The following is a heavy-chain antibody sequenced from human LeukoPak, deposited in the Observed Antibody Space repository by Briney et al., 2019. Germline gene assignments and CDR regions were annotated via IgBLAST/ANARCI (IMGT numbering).Heavy chain of an antibody. D-gene: IGHD5-24*01. CDR2: ISPYDGNT. Sequence: GASVKVSCKASGYTFTSHGISWVRQAPGQGLEWMGWISPYDGNTNYAQKLQGRVTMTTDTSTTTAYMELRSLRSDDTAVYYCAREMATIVNQFDYWGQGTLVTVSS. CDR1: GYTFTSHG. J-gene: IGHJ4*02. CDR3: AREMATIVNQFDY. V-gene: IGHV1-18*01.